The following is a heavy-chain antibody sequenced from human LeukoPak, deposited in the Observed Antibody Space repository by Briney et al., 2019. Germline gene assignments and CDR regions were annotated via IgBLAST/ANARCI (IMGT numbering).Heavy chain of an antibody. D-gene: IGHD3-10*01. V-gene: IGHV4-38-2*02. CDR3: ATMMYGSGNYYNSDY. J-gene: IGHJ4*02. Sequence: SETLSLTCTVSNYSISKTYHWGWIRQPPGKGLEWIGTVYHSGTTYYSPSLKSRVTISIHPSKNQFSLRLSSVTAADTAVYYCATMMYGSGNYYNSDYWGQGTLVTVSS. CDR2: VYHSGTT. CDR1: NYSISKTYH.